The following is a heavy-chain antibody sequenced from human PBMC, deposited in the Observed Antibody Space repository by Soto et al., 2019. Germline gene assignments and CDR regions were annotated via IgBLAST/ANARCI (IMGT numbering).Heavy chain of an antibody. CDR1: GGSFSGYY. CDR2: INHSGST. CDR3: ARPGGGVPAY. V-gene: IGHV4-34*01. J-gene: IGHJ4*02. D-gene: IGHD3-16*01. Sequence: QVQLQQWGAGLLKPSETLSLTCAVYGGSFSGYYWSWIRQPPGKGLEWIGEINHSGSTNYNPSLKSRVTISVDTSKNHFSLKLSSVTAAGTAVYYCARPGGGVPAYWSQGTLVTASS.